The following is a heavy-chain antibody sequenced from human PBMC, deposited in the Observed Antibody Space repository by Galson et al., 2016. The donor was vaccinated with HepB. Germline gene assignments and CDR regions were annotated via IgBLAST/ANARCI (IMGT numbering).Heavy chain of an antibody. Sequence: SLRLSCAASGLTLSTSDLSWVRQAPGKRLEWVSAIVHNGERTYYAESVKGRFTMSRDNSKHTLFLQMNSLRAVYTAVYYCAAGMGYGWFDPWGHGTLVTVSS. J-gene: IGHJ5*02. D-gene: IGHD1-1*01. CDR1: GLTLSTSD. CDR3: AAGMGYGWFDP. CDR2: IVHNGERT. V-gene: IGHV3-23*01.